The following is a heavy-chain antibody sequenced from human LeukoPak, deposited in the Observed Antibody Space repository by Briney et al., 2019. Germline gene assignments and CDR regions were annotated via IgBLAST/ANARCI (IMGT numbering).Heavy chain of an antibody. Sequence: SETLSLTCTVSGGSISGYYWSWIRQPAGKGLEWIGRIYTSGSTNYNPSLKSRVTMSVDTSKNQFSLKLSSVTAADTAVYYCARGPQDYGGHSDYNDAFDIWGQGTMATVSS. V-gene: IGHV4-4*07. CDR2: IYTSGST. CDR3: ARGPQDYGGHSDYNDAFDI. J-gene: IGHJ3*02. CDR1: GGSISGYY. D-gene: IGHD4-23*01.